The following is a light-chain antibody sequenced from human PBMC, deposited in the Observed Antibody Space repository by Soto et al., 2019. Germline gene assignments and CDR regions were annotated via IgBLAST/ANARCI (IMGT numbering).Light chain of an antibody. CDR1: QSLVHSDGIFY. CDR2: KVS. V-gene: IGKV2-30*02. CDR3: MQGSHWPYT. Sequence: DVVLTQSPLSLPVTLGQPASISCRSSQSLVHSDGIFYLNWFQQRPGQSPRRLMYKVSNRDYGVPDRFSGSGSCTDFTLEISRVEAEDVGVYYCMQGSHWPYTFGQGTKLEIK. J-gene: IGKJ2*01.